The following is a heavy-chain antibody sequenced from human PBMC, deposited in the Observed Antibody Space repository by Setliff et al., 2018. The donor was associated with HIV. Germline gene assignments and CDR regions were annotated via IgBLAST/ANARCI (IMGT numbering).Heavy chain of an antibody. J-gene: IGHJ6*02. CDR1: GGYLSGHF. V-gene: IGHV4-34*01. CDR3: ARRGDFFYYAMDV. CDR2: INHIGNT. Sequence: SETLSLTCAVYGGYLSGHFWGWFRQPPGKGLEWIGEINHIGNTNYNPSLKSRVTISLDTSNNQFSLKLSSVTAADTAVYYCARRGDFFYYAMDVWGQGTTVTVSS.